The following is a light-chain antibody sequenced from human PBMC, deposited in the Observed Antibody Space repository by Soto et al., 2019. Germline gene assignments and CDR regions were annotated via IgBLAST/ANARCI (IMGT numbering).Light chain of an antibody. Sequence: DIQLTQSPSTLSASVGDRVTITCRASQDLDTWLAWYQQRPGKAPKLLIYDASSLHTGVPSTFSGSGSGTEFTLTISSLQPDDFATYYCQQYNSNSLTFGRGTKVEIK. CDR3: QQYNSNSLT. CDR1: QDLDTW. CDR2: DAS. V-gene: IGKV1-5*01. J-gene: IGKJ4*01.